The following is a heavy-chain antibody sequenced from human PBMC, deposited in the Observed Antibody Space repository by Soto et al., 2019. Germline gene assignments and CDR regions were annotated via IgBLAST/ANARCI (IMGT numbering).Heavy chain of an antibody. J-gene: IGHJ6*02. V-gene: IGHV1-69*04. Sequence: GASVKVSCKASGGTFSSYTISWVRQAPGQGLEWMGRIIPIHGITNYAQKFQGRVTMTTDTSTSTAYMELRSLRSDDTAVYYCARDEWSDYSNYIEYYGMDVWGQGTTVTVSS. CDR3: ARDEWSDYSNYIEYYGMDV. CDR2: IIPIHGIT. CDR1: GGTFSSYT. D-gene: IGHD4-4*01.